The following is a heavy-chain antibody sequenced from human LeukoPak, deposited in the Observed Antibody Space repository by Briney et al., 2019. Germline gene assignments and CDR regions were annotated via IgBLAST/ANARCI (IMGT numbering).Heavy chain of an antibody. CDR2: IYYSGST. D-gene: IGHD3-10*01. Sequence: SETLSLTCTVSGGSISSYYWSWIRQPPGKGLEWIGYIYYSGSTNYNPSLKSRVTISVDTSKNQFSLKLSSVTAADTAVYYCARFPREKYYDSGSYFDYWGQGTLVTVSS. V-gene: IGHV4-59*12. CDR3: ARFPREKYYDSGSYFDY. CDR1: GGSISSYY. J-gene: IGHJ4*02.